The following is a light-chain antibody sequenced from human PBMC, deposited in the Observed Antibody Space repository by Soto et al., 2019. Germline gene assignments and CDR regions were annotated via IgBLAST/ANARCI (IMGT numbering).Light chain of an antibody. CDR3: QQSHNWPRT. Sequence: EIVVTQSTGTLSLSPGERSTLSCRASRSVTTFLAWYQQRPGQAPRLLISEASNRAAGIPARFSGSGSGTDFTLTSSSLEPEDFAVYYCQQSHNWPRTLGQGTKV. CDR2: EAS. J-gene: IGKJ1*01. CDR1: RSVTTF. V-gene: IGKV3-11*01.